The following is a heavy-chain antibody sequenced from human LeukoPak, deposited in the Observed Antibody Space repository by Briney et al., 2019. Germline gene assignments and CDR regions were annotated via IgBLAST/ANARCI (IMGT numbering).Heavy chain of an antibody. Sequence: GGSLRLSCAASGFTFSSYWMNWVRQAPGKGLEWVSSISSSSSYIYYADSVKGRFTISRDNAKNSLYLQMNSLRAEDTAVYYCARAAVTTMNAFDIWGQGTMVTVSS. J-gene: IGHJ3*02. V-gene: IGHV3-21*01. CDR2: ISSSSSYI. CDR1: GFTFSSYW. CDR3: ARAAVTTMNAFDI. D-gene: IGHD4-17*01.